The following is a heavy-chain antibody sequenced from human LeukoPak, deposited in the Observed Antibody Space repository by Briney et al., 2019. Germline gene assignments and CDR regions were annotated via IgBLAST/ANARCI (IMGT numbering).Heavy chain of an antibody. J-gene: IGHJ1*01. CDR2: VYPADSDV. Sequence: PGESLKISCKASGYSFSSYWIAWVRPMPGQGLEWMGIVYPADSDVRYNPSFQGQVSISVDKSIKTSFLLLNSLKASDSAMYYCARPGQPDLGGHLPHWGQGTLVTVSS. V-gene: IGHV5-51*01. CDR1: GYSFSSYW. D-gene: IGHD3-16*01. CDR3: ARPGQPDLGGHLPH.